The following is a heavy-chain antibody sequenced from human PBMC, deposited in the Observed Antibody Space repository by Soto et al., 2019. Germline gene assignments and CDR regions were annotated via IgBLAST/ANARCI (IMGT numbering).Heavy chain of an antibody. V-gene: IGHV3-30*18. CDR2: ISYDGSNK. J-gene: IGHJ4*02. Sequence: TGGSLRLSCAASGFTFSSYGMHWVRQAPGKGLEWVAVISYDGSNKYYADSVKGRFAISRDNSKNTLYLQMNSLRAEDTAVYYCAKDILWFGKYYFDYWGQGTLVTVPQ. D-gene: IGHD3-10*01. CDR3: AKDILWFGKYYFDY. CDR1: GFTFSSYG.